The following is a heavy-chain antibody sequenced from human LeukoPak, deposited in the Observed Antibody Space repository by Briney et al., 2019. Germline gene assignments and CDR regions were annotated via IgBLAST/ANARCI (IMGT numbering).Heavy chain of an antibody. V-gene: IGHV4-34*01. Sequence: KPSETLSLTCAVYGGSFSGYYWSWIRQPPGKGLEWIGEINHSGSTNYNPSLKSRVTISVDTSKNQFSLKLSSVTAADTAVYYCVRGREELDYWGQGTLVTVSS. J-gene: IGHJ4*02. CDR3: VRGREELDY. D-gene: IGHD1-7*01. CDR2: INHSGST. CDR1: GGSFSGYY.